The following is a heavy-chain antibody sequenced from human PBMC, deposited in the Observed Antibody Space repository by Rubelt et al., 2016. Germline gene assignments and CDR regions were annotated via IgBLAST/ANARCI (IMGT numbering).Heavy chain of an antibody. CDR2: IYYSGST. CDR1: GGSFSGYY. V-gene: IGHV4-34*01. J-gene: IGHJ4*02. CDR3: AGGITIFGVASGYFDY. D-gene: IGHD3-3*01. Sequence: QVQLQQWGAGLLKPSETLSLTCAVYGGSFSGYYWSWIRQPPGKGLEWIGYIYYSGSTNYNPSLKSRVTISVDTSKNQFSLKLSSVTAADTAVYYCAGGITIFGVASGYFDYWGQGTLVTVSS.